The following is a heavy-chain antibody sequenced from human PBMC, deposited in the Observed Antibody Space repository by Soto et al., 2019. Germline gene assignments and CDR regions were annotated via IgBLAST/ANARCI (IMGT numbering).Heavy chain of an antibody. CDR3: ARGYRWLDY. CDR1: GGSISSYY. V-gene: IGHV4-59*01. J-gene: IGHJ4*02. CDR2: IYYSGST. Sequence: SETLSLTCTVSGGSISSYYWSWIRQPPGKGLEWIGYIYYSGSTNYNPSLKSRVTISVDTSKNQFSLKLSSVTAADTAVYYCARGYRWLDYWGQGIPVTVSS. D-gene: IGHD5-12*01.